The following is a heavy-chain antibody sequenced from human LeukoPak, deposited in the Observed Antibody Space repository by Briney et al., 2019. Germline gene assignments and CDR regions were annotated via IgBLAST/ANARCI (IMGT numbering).Heavy chain of an antibody. CDR2: ISGSSGNI. J-gene: IGHJ6*03. V-gene: IGHV3-48*04. Sequence: GGSLRLSCAGTGFSFSNYGMNWVRQAPGKGLEGVSYISGSSGNIYYADSVESRFTISRDNTKNSLYLQMNSLRAEDTAIYYCARERGGFGGYLPYYYLDVWGKGTTVTVSS. D-gene: IGHD5-12*01. CDR1: GFSFSNYG. CDR3: ARERGGFGGYLPYYYLDV.